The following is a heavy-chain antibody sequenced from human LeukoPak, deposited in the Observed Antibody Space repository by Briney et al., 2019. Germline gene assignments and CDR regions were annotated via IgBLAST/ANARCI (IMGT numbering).Heavy chain of an antibody. Sequence: ASVKVSCKASGYTFTSYGISWVRRAPGQGLEWMGVIIPLFGTTYYAQKFQARVTIQADESTSTAYMELSSLRSEDTAAYCCARGTSDFHQYYMDVWGKGTTVTVSS. D-gene: IGHD2-2*01. V-gene: IGHV1-69*13. J-gene: IGHJ6*03. CDR3: ARGTSDFHQYYMDV. CDR1: GYTFTSYG. CDR2: IIPLFGTT.